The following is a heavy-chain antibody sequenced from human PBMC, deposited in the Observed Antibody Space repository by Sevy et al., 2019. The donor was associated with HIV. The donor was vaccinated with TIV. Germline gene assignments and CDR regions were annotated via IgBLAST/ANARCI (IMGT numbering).Heavy chain of an antibody. D-gene: IGHD6-13*01. CDR3: ARDRREGAAVSA. Sequence: GGSLRLSCAASGFTFSSYSMNWVRQAPGKGLEWVSSISSSSSYIYYADSVKDRFTISRDNAKNSLYLQMNSLRAEDTAVYYCARDRREGAAVSAWGQGTLVTVSS. V-gene: IGHV3-21*01. CDR1: GFTFSSYS. CDR2: ISSSSSYI. J-gene: IGHJ4*02.